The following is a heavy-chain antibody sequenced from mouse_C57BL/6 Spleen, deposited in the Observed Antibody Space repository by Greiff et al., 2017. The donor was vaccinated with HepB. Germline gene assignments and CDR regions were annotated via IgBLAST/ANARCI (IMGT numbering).Heavy chain of an antibody. CDR1: GYAFTNYL. CDR3: ARSWLRFYAMDY. Sequence: QVQLQQSGAELVRPGTSVKVSCKASGYAFTNYLIEWVKQRPGQGLEWIGVINPGSGGTNYNEKFKGKATLTADKSSSTAYMQLSSLTSEDSAVYFCARSWLRFYAMDYWGQGTSVTVSS. D-gene: IGHD2-2*01. V-gene: IGHV1-54*01. J-gene: IGHJ4*01. CDR2: INPGSGGT.